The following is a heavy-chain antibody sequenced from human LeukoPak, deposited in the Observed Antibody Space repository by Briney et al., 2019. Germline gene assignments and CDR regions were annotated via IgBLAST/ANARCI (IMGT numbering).Heavy chain of an antibody. CDR3: ARGVSRFWSGYFVY. CDR2: ISYDGSNK. Sequence: GGSLRLSCAASGFTFSSYAMHWVRQAPGKGLEWVAVISYDGSNKYYADSVKGRFTISRDNSKNTLYLQMNSLRAEDTAVYYCARGVSRFWSGYFVYWGQGTLVTVSS. D-gene: IGHD3-3*01. CDR1: GFTFSSYA. V-gene: IGHV3-30-3*01. J-gene: IGHJ4*02.